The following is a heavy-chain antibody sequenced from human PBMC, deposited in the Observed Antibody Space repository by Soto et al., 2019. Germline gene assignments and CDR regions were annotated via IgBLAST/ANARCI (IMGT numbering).Heavy chain of an antibody. V-gene: IGHV3-30*18. D-gene: IGHD6-13*01. CDR3: AEGPYSYPYYFDY. CDR1: GFTFSSYG. Sequence: HPGGSLRLSCAASGFTFSSYGMHWVRQAPGKGLEWVAVISYDGSNKYYADSVKGRFTISRDNSKNTLYLQMNSLRAEDTAVYYCAEGPYSYPYYFDYWGQGTLVTVSS. J-gene: IGHJ4*02. CDR2: ISYDGSNK.